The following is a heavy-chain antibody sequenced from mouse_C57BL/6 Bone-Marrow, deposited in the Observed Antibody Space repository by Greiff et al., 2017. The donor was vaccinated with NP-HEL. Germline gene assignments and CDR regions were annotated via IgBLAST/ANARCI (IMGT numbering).Heavy chain of an antibody. V-gene: IGHV2-6*03. Sequence: VMLVESGPGLVAPSQSLSITCTVSGFSLTSYGVHWVRQPPGKGLEWLVVIWSDGSTTYNSALKPRLSISKDNSKSQDFLKMNSLQTADTAMYYCARHCYGSSYGAMDYWGQGTSVTVSS. D-gene: IGHD1-1*01. CDR1: GFSLTSYG. CDR3: ARHCYGSSYGAMDY. CDR2: IWSDGST. J-gene: IGHJ4*01.